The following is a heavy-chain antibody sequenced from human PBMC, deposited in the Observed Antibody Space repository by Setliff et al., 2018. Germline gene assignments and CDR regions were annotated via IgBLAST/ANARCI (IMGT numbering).Heavy chain of an antibody. CDR3: RFWSGYYKNDY. J-gene: IGHJ4*02. CDR1: GGSISSGSYY. Sequence: PSETLSLTCSVSGGSISSGSYYWGWIRQSPGKGLEWIGSMYYSGSTYYNPSLKGRVTISVDTSRNQFSLKLSSVTAADTAVYYCRFWSGYYKNDYWGQGTLVTVSS. CDR2: MYYSGST. D-gene: IGHD3-3*01. V-gene: IGHV4-39*07.